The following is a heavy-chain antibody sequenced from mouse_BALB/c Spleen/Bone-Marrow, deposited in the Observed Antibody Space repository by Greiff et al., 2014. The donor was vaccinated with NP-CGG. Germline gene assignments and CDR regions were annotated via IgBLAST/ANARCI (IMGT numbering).Heavy chain of an antibody. CDR2: INPSNGRT. CDR3: AREGNYRYAMDY. V-gene: IGHV1S81*02. CDR1: GFTFTSYW. J-gene: IGHJ4*01. Sequence: QVQLQQSGDELVEPGASVKLSCMASGFTFTSYWIHWVKQRPGQGPEWIGEINPSNGRTNYNEKFKRKATLTEDKSSSTAYMQRRSLTSEDSAVYYCAREGNYRYAMDYWGQGTPATVP. D-gene: IGHD2-1*01.